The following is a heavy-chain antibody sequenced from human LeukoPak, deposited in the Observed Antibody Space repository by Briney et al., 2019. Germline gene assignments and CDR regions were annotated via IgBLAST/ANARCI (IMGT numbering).Heavy chain of an antibody. CDR3: ARIARVSPRKAQTDCSFDY. V-gene: IGHV3-7*01. Sequence: GGSLRLSCAASGFIFSSYWMTWVRQAPGKGLEWVANIKQAGSENSYVDSVEGRFTISRDNAKNTMFLQMNSLRGEDTAVYYCARIARVSPRKAQTDCSFDYWGQGTLATVTS. D-gene: IGHD2-21*01. CDR2: IKQAGSEN. J-gene: IGHJ4*02. CDR1: GFIFSSYW.